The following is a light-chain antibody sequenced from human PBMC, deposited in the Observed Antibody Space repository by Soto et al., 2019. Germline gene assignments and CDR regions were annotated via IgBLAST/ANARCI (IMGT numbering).Light chain of an antibody. J-gene: IGLJ1*01. V-gene: IGLV2-14*01. Sequence: SVLTQPASVYGSPGESITISCTGTSSDVGGYNYVSWYQQYPGKAPKLMIYDVSNRPSGVSNRFSGSKSGNTASLTISGLQAEDEADYYCSSYTISNTLVFGSGTKVTVL. CDR1: SSDVGGYNY. CDR3: SSYTISNTLV. CDR2: DVS.